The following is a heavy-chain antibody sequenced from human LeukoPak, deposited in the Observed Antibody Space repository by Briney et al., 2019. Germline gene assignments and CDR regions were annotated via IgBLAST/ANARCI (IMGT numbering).Heavy chain of an antibody. Sequence: TSETLSLTCAVSGVSISSTNWWSWVRPPPGKGLEWIGEIYHSGSTNYNPSLKSRVTISVDKSENQFSLKLSSVTAADTAVYYCARIQVGSTSFDIWGQGTMVTVSS. D-gene: IGHD1-26*01. CDR2: IYHSGST. CDR3: ARIQVGSTSFDI. J-gene: IGHJ3*02. V-gene: IGHV4-4*02. CDR1: GVSISSTNW.